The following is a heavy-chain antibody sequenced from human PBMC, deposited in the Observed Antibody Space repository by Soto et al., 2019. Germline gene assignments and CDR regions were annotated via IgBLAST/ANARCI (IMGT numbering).Heavy chain of an antibody. V-gene: IGHV3-74*01. CDR3: ASGADYNTNYIPFDP. Sequence: GGSLRLSCAASGFSFSSYWMHWARQAPGKGLVWVSGINIDGSISDYADSVKGRFTISRDNAKNTLYLQMNSLGAEDTGLYYCASGADYNTNYIPFDPWGQGTLVTVSS. CDR1: GFSFSSYW. D-gene: IGHD3-10*01. CDR2: INIDGSIS. J-gene: IGHJ5*02.